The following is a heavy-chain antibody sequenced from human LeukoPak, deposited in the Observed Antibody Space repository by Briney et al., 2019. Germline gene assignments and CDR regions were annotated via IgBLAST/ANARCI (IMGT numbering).Heavy chain of an antibody. D-gene: IGHD3-3*01. V-gene: IGHV3-30*03. CDR1: GFTFSRHG. CDR3: ARDRAWNYFDY. Sequence: GGSLRLSCAPSGFTFSRHGMHWVRQAPGKGLEWVAIISDDGSRKYYAHSVEGRFTISRDNSKNTLYLQMDSLRAEDTAVYYCARDRAWNYFDYWGQGTLVTVSS. J-gene: IGHJ4*02. CDR2: ISDDGSRK.